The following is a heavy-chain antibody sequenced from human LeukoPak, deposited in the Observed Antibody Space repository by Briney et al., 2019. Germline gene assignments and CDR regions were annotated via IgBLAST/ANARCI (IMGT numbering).Heavy chain of an antibody. D-gene: IGHD4-23*01. CDR1: GFTVSTNY. V-gene: IGHV3-66*01. CDR2: FYPGGST. Sequence: GGSLRLSCAASGFTVSTNYMSWVRQAPGKGLEWISVFYPGGSTYYADSVKGRFTISRDSSKNTLYLQMNSLRAEDTAVYYCARDLTVYGSNPLYYFDYWGQGALVTVSS. CDR3: ARDLTVYGSNPLYYFDY. J-gene: IGHJ4*02.